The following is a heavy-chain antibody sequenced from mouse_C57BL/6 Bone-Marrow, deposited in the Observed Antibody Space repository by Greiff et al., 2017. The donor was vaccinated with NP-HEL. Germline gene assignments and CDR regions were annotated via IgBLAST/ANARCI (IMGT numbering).Heavy chain of an antibody. V-gene: IGHV1-7*01. D-gene: IGHD4-1*02. Sequence: VQLQQSGAELANPGASVKLSCKASGYTFTSYWMHWVKQRPGQGLEWIGYINPSRGYTKSNQKFKDTATLPADKSSSTAYMQLSSLTYEDSAVYYCARDRASTGTRAMDYWGQGTSVTVSS. J-gene: IGHJ4*01. CDR3: ARDRASTGTRAMDY. CDR2: INPSRGYT. CDR1: GYTFTSYW.